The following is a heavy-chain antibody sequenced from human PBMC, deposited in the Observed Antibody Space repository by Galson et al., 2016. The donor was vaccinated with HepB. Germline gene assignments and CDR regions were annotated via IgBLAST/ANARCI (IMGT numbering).Heavy chain of an antibody. CDR2: IKEDGSAK. CDR1: GFTFRTYW. Sequence: SLRLSCAASGFTFRTYWMSWVRQAPGKGPEWVANIKEDGSAKYYADSLKGRFTISRDNAKNSLYLQVHGLRGEDTAVYYRLRDQPGYGAYDSWGQGTLVTVSS. D-gene: IGHD5-12*01. V-gene: IGHV3-7*01. CDR3: LRDQPGYGAYDS. J-gene: IGHJ4*02.